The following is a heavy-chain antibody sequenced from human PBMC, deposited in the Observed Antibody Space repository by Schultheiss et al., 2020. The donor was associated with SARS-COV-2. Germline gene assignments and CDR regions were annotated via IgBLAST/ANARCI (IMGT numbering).Heavy chain of an antibody. CDR1: GYTFTGYY. CDR2: INPNSGGT. CDR3: ARVSSSASYYFDY. Sequence: ASVKVSCKASGYTFTGYYMHWVRQAPGQGLEWMGWINPNSGGTNYAQKFQGRVTMTRDTSISTAYMELSSLRSEDTAVYYCARVSSSASYYFDYWGQGTLVTVSS. D-gene: IGHD6-6*01. J-gene: IGHJ4*02. V-gene: IGHV1-2*02.